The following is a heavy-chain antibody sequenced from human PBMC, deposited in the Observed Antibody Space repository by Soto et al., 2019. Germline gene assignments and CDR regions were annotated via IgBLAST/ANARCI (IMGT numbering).Heavy chain of an antibody. Sequence: HPGGSLRLSCAASGFALSGYWMHWVRQPAGKGLMWVSGINSDGSDTSSADSVKGRFTISRDNAKNALYLQMNSLRVEDTAVYYCVRGEPYDFWGQGVQVTVSS. CDR3: VRGEPYDF. CDR2: INSDGSDT. D-gene: IGHD3-16*01. J-gene: IGHJ4*02. CDR1: GFALSGYW. V-gene: IGHV3-74*01.